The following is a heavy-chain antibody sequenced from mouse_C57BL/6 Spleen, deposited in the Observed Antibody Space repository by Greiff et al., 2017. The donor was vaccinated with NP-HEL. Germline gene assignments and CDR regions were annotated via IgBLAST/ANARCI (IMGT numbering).Heavy chain of an antibody. CDR3: ARGVYYSNYGGAMDY. Sequence: VQLQESGAELARPGASVKMSCKASGYTFTSYTMHWVKQRPGQGLEWIGYINPSSGYTKYNQKFKDKATLTADKSSSTAYMQLSSLTSEDSAVYYCARGVYYSNYGGAMDYWGQGTSVTVSS. J-gene: IGHJ4*01. D-gene: IGHD2-5*01. V-gene: IGHV1-4*01. CDR2: INPSSGYT. CDR1: GYTFTSYT.